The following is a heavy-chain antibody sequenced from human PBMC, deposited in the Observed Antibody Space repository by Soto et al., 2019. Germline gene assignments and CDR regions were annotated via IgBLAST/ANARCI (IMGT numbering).Heavy chain of an antibody. J-gene: IGHJ6*02. Sequence: QVQLVQSGSEVKKPGSSVKVSCKASGGTLSNFAISWVRQAPGQRLEWVGTFIPIVGMAKYGQNFQGRVTISADQSTNTLFMELRSLSYEDTAMYYCANCHDNYFYYGMDVWCQGTTVTVSS. CDR1: GGTLSNFA. V-gene: IGHV1-69*04. D-gene: IGHD1-1*01. CDR3: ANCHDNYFYYGMDV. CDR2: FIPIVGMA.